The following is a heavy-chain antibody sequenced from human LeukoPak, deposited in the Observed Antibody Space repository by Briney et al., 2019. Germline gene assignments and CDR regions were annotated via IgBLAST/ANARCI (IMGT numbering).Heavy chain of an antibody. CDR1: GFTFSSYA. CDR2: IRGSGGGT. V-gene: IGHV3-23*01. CDR3: AKGIAAAGFDY. Sequence: GGSLRPSCAASGFTFSSYAMSWVRQAPGKGLEWVSSIRGSGGGTNYGDSVKGRFTISRYNSKNTLYLQMNSLRAEDTAVYYCAKGIAAAGFDYWGQGTLVTVSS. D-gene: IGHD6-13*01. J-gene: IGHJ4*02.